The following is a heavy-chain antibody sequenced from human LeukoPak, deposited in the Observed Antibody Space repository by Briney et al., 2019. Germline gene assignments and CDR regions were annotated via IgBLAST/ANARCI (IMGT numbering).Heavy chain of an antibody. J-gene: IGHJ6*02. CDR2: ISYDGSNK. Sequence: GGSLRLSCAASGFTFSSYGMLWVRQAPGKGLEWVAVISYDGSNKYYADSVKGRFTISRDNSKNTLYLQMNSLRAEDTAVYYCAKDQTSSSSWYWDDYYYYGMDVWGQGTTVTVSS. CDR1: GFTFSSYG. D-gene: IGHD6-13*01. CDR3: AKDQTSSSSWYWDDYYYYGMDV. V-gene: IGHV3-30*18.